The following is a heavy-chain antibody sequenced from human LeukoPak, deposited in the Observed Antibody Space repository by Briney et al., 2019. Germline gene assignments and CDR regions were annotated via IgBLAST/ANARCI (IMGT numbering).Heavy chain of an antibody. J-gene: IGHJ5*02. CDR1: GGSISSSSYY. V-gene: IGHV4-39*01. D-gene: IGHD3-3*01. CDR3: ARQGRGVTIFGVVTSGVWFDP. CDR2: IYYSGST. Sequence: SETLSLTCTVSGGSISSSSYYWGWIRQPPGKGLEWIGSIYYSGSTYYNPSLKSRVTISVDTSKNQFSLKLSSVTAADTAVYYCARQGRGVTIFGVVTSGVWFDPWGQGTLVTVSS.